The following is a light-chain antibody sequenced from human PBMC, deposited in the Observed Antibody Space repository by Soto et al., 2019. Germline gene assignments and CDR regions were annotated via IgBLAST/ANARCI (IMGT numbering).Light chain of an antibody. V-gene: IGKV3-20*01. J-gene: IGKJ2*01. CDR1: QSVSSSY. CDR2: GAS. CDR3: QQYGSSPYT. Sequence: EIVLTQSPGTLSLSPGERATLSCRASQSVSSSYLAWYQQKHSQAPRLLIYGASSRATGIPDRFSGSGSGTDFTLTISRLEPEDFAVYYCQQYGSSPYTFGQGTKLEIK.